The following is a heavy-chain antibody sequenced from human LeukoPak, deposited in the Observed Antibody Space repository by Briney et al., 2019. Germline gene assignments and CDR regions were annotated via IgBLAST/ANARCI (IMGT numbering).Heavy chain of an antibody. CDR2: IYSGGGT. D-gene: IGHD5-18*01. CDR1: GFTVSSNY. CDR3: ARVGRGYSYGYIDY. V-gene: IGHV3-53*01. J-gene: IGHJ4*02. Sequence: PGGFLRLSCAASGFTVSSNYMSWVRQAPGKGLEWVSVIYSGGGTYYADSVKGRFTISRDNSKNTLYLQMNSLRAEDTAVYYCARVGRGYSYGYIDYWGQGTLVTVSS.